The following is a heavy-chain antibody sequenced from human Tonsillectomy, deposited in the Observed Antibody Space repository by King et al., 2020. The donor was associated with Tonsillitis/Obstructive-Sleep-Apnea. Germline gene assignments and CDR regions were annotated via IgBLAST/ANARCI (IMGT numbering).Heavy chain of an antibody. CDR2: IYYSGSS. CDR3: ARQPYCSGTSCYVEGSWFDP. V-gene: IGHV4-39*01. J-gene: IGHJ5*02. CDR1: GGSINSGSYF. Sequence: QLQESGPGLVKPSETLSLTCTVSGGSINSGSYFWGWIRQPPGKGLEWIWSIYYSGSSYYKPSLTSRVTISVDTSKNQFSLKLSSVTAADTAVYFCARQPYCSGTSCYVEGSWFDPWGQGTLVTVSS. D-gene: IGHD2-2*01.